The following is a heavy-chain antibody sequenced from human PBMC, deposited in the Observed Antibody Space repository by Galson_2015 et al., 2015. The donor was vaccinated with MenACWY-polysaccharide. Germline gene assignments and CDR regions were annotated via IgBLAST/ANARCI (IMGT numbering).Heavy chain of an antibody. CDR2: IYDSGTP. CDR3: ARDSHYYGSGSFGWFDP. J-gene: IGHJ5*02. V-gene: IGHV4-39*07. D-gene: IGHD3-10*01. Sequence: QPPGTGLGWIGSIYDSGTPYYNPSLTGRVTISIDTSKNQFSLNVTSVTAADTAVYFCARDSHYYGSGSFGWFDPWGQGILVPVSS.